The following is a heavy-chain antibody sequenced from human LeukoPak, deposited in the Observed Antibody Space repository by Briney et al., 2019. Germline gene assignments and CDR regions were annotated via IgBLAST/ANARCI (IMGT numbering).Heavy chain of an antibody. D-gene: IGHD5-24*01. Sequence: SETLSLTCTVSGGSINSGGYYWTWIRQHPEKGLEWIGYIYYSGTTYYNPSLKSRVTISIDTSKNQFSLNLSSVTAADTAVYYCARDGAIWGQGTMVTVSS. V-gene: IGHV4-31*03. CDR2: IYYSGTT. CDR1: GGSINSGGYY. CDR3: ARDGAI. J-gene: IGHJ3*01.